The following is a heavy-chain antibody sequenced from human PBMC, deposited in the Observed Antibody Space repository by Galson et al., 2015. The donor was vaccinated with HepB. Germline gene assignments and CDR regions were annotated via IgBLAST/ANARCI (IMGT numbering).Heavy chain of an antibody. V-gene: IGHV2-70*11. CDR3: ARILIAVAGDDAFDI. CDR1: GFSLSTSGMC. J-gene: IGHJ3*02. Sequence: PALVKPTQTLTLPCTFSGFSLSTSGMCVSWIRQPPGKALEWLARIDWDDDKYYSTSLKTRLTISKDTSKNQVVLTMTNMDPVDTATYYCARILIAVAGDDAFDIWGQGTMVTVSS. D-gene: IGHD6-19*01. CDR2: IDWDDDK.